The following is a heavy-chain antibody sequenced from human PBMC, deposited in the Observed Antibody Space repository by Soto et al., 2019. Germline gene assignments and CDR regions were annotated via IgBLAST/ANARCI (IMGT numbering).Heavy chain of an antibody. CDR2: IYYSGAS. Sequence: SETLSLTCTVSGGSISGYYWSWIRQPPGKALEWIGYIYYSGASSYNPSLRGRVSVSLDTSENEFSLKLTSVTAADTAVYYCARHPEMEAYHYYMDVWGKGTTVTVSS. D-gene: IGHD3-3*01. V-gene: IGHV4-59*08. J-gene: IGHJ6*03. CDR1: GGSISGYY. CDR3: ARHPEMEAYHYYMDV.